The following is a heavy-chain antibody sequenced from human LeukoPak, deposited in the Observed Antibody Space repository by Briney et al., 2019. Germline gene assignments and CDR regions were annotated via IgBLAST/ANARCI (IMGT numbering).Heavy chain of an antibody. CDR2: ISNSDGNT. V-gene: IGHV3-23*01. D-gene: IGHD4-17*01. J-gene: IGHJ4*02. CDR3: AKDMDYGDGYFDY. Sequence: GGSLRLSCAASGFTFSSYAMSWVRQAPGKGLEWVSTISNSDGNTYYADSVKGRFTISRDNSNNTLYLQMNSLRAEDTAVYYCAKDMDYGDGYFDYWGQGTLVTVSS. CDR1: GFTFSSYA.